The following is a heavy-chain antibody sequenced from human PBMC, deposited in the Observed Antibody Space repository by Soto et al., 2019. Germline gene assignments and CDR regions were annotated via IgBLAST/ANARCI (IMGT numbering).Heavy chain of an antibody. D-gene: IGHD2-2*01. Sequence: EVQLLESGGGLVQPGGSLRLSCAASGFTFSSYAMSWVRQAPGKGLEWVSAISGSGGSTYYANSVKGRFTITRDNSKNTLYLQMNSLRAEDTAVYYCAKWAIVVVPAASAYAFDIWGQGTMVIVSS. CDR1: GFTFSSYA. J-gene: IGHJ3*02. CDR2: ISGSGGST. V-gene: IGHV3-23*01. CDR3: AKWAIVVVPAASAYAFDI.